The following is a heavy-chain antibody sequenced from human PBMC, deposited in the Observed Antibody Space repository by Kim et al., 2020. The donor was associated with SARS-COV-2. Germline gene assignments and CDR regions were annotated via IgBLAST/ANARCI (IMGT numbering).Heavy chain of an antibody. CDR2: IWPDGIYK. V-gene: IGHV3-33*01. D-gene: IGHD5-18*01. CDR1: GFTFTTYG. Sequence: GGSLRLSCAASGFTFTTYGMHWVRQAPGKGLEWVALIWPDGIYKYSADSVKGRFTISRDNSRNMVYLQMNSLRAEDTAVYSCVRVFHTHYFDLWGRGTLGPVS. CDR3: VRVFHTHYFDL. J-gene: IGHJ2*01.